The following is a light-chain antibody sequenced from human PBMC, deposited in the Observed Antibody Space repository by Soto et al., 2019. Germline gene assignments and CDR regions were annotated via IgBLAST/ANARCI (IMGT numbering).Light chain of an antibody. J-gene: IGKJ2*01. CDR1: QSISSW. V-gene: IGKV1-5*01. CDR2: DAS. CDR3: QQYNSYSSYT. Sequence: DIQMTQSPSTLSASVGDRVTITCRASQSISSWLAWYQQKPGKAPKLLIYDASSLESGVPSRFSGSGSGTEFTLTISSLHPDDFATYYCQQYNSYSSYTFGQGTKLEIK.